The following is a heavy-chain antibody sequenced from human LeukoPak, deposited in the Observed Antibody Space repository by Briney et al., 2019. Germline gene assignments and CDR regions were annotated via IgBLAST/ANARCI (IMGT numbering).Heavy chain of an antibody. Sequence: GGSLRLSCAASGFTFSSYGMHWVRQAPGKGLEWVAVISYDGSNKYYADSVKGRFTISRDNSKNTLYLQMNSLRAEDTAVYYCAKGGSSSWYEVGNWFDPWGQGTLVTVSS. V-gene: IGHV3-30*18. CDR3: AKGGSSSWYEVGNWFDP. CDR1: GFTFSSYG. CDR2: ISYDGSNK. J-gene: IGHJ5*02. D-gene: IGHD6-13*01.